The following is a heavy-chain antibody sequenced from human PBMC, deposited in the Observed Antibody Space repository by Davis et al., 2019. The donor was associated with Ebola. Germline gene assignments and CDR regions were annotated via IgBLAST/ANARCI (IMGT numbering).Heavy chain of an antibody. CDR3: ARLGYSYGYYYYYGMDV. V-gene: IGHV1-18*01. CDR1: GYTFTRYS. Sequence: ASVKVSCKASGYTFTRYSISWVRQAPGQGLEWMGWISVYNGNTDYAQKFQGRVSMTTDTFTSTAYMELSSLRSEDTAVYYCARLGYSYGYYYYYGMDVWGQGTTVTVSS. J-gene: IGHJ6*02. CDR2: ISVYNGNT. D-gene: IGHD5-18*01.